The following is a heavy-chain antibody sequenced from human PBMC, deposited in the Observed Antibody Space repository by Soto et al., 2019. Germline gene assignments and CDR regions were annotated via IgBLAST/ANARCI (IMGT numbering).Heavy chain of an antibody. CDR3: AKDRVSTGDGPRFDP. Sequence: GGSLRLSCAASGFTFSSYAMSWVRQAPGKGLEWVSAISGSGGGTFYADSVKGRFTISRDNSKNTLYLQMSSLRVEDTAVYYCAKDRVSTGDGPRFDPWGQGTPVTVSS. D-gene: IGHD4-4*01. CDR1: GFTFSSYA. J-gene: IGHJ5*02. V-gene: IGHV3-23*01. CDR2: ISGSGGGT.